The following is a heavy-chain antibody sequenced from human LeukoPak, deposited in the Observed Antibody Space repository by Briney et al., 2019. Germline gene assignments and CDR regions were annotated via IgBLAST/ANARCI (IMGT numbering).Heavy chain of an antibody. Sequence: ASVKVSCKASGYTFTSYGISWVRQAPGQGLEWMGRISAYNGNTNYAQKLQGRVTMTTDTSTSTAYMELRSLRSDDTAVYYCARDLARGYCSSTSCYIGGSIDYWGQGTLVTVSS. CDR3: ARDLARGYCSSTSCYIGGSIDY. CDR2: ISAYNGNT. D-gene: IGHD2-2*02. J-gene: IGHJ4*02. CDR1: GYTFTSYG. V-gene: IGHV1-18*01.